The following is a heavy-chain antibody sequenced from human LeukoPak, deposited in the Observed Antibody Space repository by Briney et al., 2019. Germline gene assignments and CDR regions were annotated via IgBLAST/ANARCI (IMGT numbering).Heavy chain of an antibody. CDR2: ISSSSSYI. CDR1: GFTFSSYS. Sequence: PGGSLRLSCAASGFTFSSYSMNWVRQSPGKGLEWVSSISSSSSYIYYADSVKGRFTISRDNAKNSLYLQMNSLRAEDTAVYYCAKVIFEGHDTIDYWGQGTLVTVSS. V-gene: IGHV3-21*01. J-gene: IGHJ4*02. D-gene: IGHD5-12*01. CDR3: AKVIFEGHDTIDY.